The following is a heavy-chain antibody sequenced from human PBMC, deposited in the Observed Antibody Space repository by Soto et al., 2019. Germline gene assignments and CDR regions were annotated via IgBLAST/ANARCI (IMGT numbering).Heavy chain of an antibody. J-gene: IGHJ2*01. Sequence: QVQLVQSGAEVKKPGSSVTVSCKASGGTFSSYTISWVRQAPGQGLEWMGGIIPISGTANYIQKFQGRVKITADESTSTAYMELSSLRSEDTAVYYCARGNHRWLQLWYFDLWGRGTLVTVSS. CDR3: ARGNHRWLQLWYFDL. V-gene: IGHV1-69*12. D-gene: IGHD5-12*01. CDR2: IIPISGTA. CDR1: GGTFSSYT.